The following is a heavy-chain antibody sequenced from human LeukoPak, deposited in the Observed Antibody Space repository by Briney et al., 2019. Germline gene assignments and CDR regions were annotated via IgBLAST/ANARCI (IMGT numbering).Heavy chain of an antibody. V-gene: IGHV1-2*02. CDR2: INPNSGGT. Sequence: ASVKVSCKASGYTFTSYGISWVRQAPGQGLEWMGWINPNSGGTNYAQKFQGRVTMTRDTSISTAYMELSRLRSDDTAVYYCARDYSSGWYGFDYWGQGTLVTVSS. J-gene: IGHJ4*02. CDR1: GYTFTSYG. CDR3: ARDYSSGWYGFDY. D-gene: IGHD6-19*01.